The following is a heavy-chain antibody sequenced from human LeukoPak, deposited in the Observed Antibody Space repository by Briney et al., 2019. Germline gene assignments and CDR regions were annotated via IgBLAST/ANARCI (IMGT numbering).Heavy chain of an antibody. CDR2: IYYSGST. CDR3: ARGDSSSWTTSFDY. J-gene: IGHJ4*02. Sequence: SETLSLTCTVPGGSISSYYWSWIRQPPGKGLEWIGYIYYSGSTNYNPSLKSRVTISVDTSKNQFSLKLSSVTAADTAVYYCARGDSSSWTTSFDYWGQGTLVTVSS. CDR1: GGSISSYY. V-gene: IGHV4-59*01. D-gene: IGHD6-13*01.